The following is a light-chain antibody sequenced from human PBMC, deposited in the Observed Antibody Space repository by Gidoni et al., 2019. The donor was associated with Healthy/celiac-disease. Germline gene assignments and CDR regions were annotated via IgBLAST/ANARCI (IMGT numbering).Light chain of an antibody. CDR3: QQYNNWPWT. CDR2: GAS. J-gene: IGKJ1*01. Sequence: EIVMTQATATLSVSPGERATLSCRASQSVSSNLAWYQQKPGQAPRLLIYGASTRATGLPARFSGSGSGTEFTLTLSSLQSEDFAVYYCQQYNNWPWTFGQGTKVEIK. CDR1: QSVSSN. V-gene: IGKV3D-15*01.